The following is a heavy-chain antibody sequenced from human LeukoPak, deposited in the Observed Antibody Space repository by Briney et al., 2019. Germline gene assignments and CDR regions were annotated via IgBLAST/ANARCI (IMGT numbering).Heavy chain of an antibody. V-gene: IGHV3-74*01. D-gene: IGHD3-3*01. CDR2: INSDGSST. Sequence: PGGSLRLSCAASGFTFSSYWMHWVRQAPGKGLVWVSRINSDGSSTSYADSVKGRFTISRDNAKNTLYLQMNSLRAEDTAVYYCARVEEGGFWSGYSFYYGMDVWGQGTTVTVSS. J-gene: IGHJ6*02. CDR1: GFTFSSYW. CDR3: ARVEEGGFWSGYSFYYGMDV.